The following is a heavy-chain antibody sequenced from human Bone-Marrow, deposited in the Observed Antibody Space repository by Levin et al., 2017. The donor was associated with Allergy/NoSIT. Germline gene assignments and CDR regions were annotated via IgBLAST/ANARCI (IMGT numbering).Heavy chain of an antibody. Sequence: GESLKISCIASGFSFNTYEMNWVRQAPGKGLEWISYISGSGNTVYYADSVKGRFTISRDNARNSLYLHMNSLRPEDTAVYYCAGKPLSSWLYWYFDLWGRGTLVTVAS. CDR3: AGKPLSSWLYWYFDL. CDR2: ISGSGNTV. J-gene: IGHJ2*01. D-gene: IGHD6-19*01. V-gene: IGHV3-48*03. CDR1: GFSFNTYE.